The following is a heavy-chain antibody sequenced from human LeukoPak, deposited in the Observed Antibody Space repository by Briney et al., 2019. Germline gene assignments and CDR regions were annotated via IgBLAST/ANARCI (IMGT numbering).Heavy chain of an antibody. Sequence: GGSLRLSCVASGFTFSSYWMHWVRQDPRKGLVWVSRINGDGRNINYADSVRGRFTISRDNAKNTLYLQMNTLRVEDTAVYYCTRDLMDYDVSTGLHHYYMDVWGQGTTVTASS. CDR2: INGDGRNI. D-gene: IGHD3-9*01. CDR1: GFTFSSYW. J-gene: IGHJ6*02. V-gene: IGHV3-74*01. CDR3: TRDLMDYDVSTGLHHYYMDV.